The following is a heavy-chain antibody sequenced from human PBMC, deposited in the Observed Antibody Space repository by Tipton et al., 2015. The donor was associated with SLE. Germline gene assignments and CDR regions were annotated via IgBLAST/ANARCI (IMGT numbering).Heavy chain of an antibody. CDR1: GFTFSSYS. CDR2: ISSSSSFL. CDR3: ARDLFMVGASDY. Sequence: QLVQSGGGLVKPGGSLRLCCAASGFTFSSYSMNWVRQAPGKGLEWVSSISSSSSFLFYTDSGKGRFTISRDNAKNSLYLQMSSLRAEDTAVYFCARDLFMVGASDYWGQGTLVTVSS. J-gene: IGHJ4*02. V-gene: IGHV3-21*01. D-gene: IGHD1-26*01.